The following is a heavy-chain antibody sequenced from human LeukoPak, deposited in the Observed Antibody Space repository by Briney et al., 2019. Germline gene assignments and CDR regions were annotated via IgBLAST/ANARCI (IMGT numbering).Heavy chain of an antibody. V-gene: IGHV1-2*02. CDR3: ARVTRDLARSDY. Sequence: VASVKVSCKVSGYTFTGYYMHWVRQAPGQGPEWMGWINPNSGGTNYAQKFQGRVTMTRDTSISTAYMELSRLRSDDTAVYYCARVTRDLARSDYWGQGTLVTVSS. D-gene: IGHD3-3*02. CDR1: GYTFTGYY. CDR2: INPNSGGT. J-gene: IGHJ4*02.